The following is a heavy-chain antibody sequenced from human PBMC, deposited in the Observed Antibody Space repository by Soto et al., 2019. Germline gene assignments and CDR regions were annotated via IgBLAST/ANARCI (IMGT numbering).Heavy chain of an antibody. D-gene: IGHD6-13*01. CDR3: AKSNRSSRLPYGMDV. J-gene: IGHJ6*02. CDR1: GFTFSSYA. CDR2: ISGSGGST. V-gene: IGHV3-23*01. Sequence: PGGSLRLSCAASGFTFSSYAMSWVRPAPGKGLEWVSAISGSGGSTYYADSVKGRFTISRDNSKNTLYLQMNSLRAEDTAVYYCAKSNRSSRLPYGMDVWGQGTTVTVSS.